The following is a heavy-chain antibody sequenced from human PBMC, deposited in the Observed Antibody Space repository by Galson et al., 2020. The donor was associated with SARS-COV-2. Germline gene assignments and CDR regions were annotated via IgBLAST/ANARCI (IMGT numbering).Heavy chain of an antibody. CDR3: ARTGSYDVLTGYVWYFDL. CDR2: IYTGGST. D-gene: IGHD3-9*01. CDR1: GFTVSSSY. J-gene: IGHJ2*01. V-gene: IGHV3-53*01. Sequence: GESLKISCAASGFTVSSSYMSWVRQAPGKGLEWVSVIYTGGSTYYADSVKGRFTISRDNSKNTLSLQMNSLRAEDTAVYYCARTGSYDVLTGYVWYFDLWGRGTLVTVSS.